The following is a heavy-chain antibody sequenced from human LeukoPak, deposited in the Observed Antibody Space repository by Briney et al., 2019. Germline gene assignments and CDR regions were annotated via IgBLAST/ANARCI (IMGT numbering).Heavy chain of an antibody. CDR3: ARDGGLLWFGELFDY. D-gene: IGHD3-10*01. V-gene: IGHV1-69*04. CDR2: IIPILGIA. Sequence: SVKVSCKASGGTFSSYAISWVRQAPGQGLEWMGRIIPILGIANYAQKFQGRVTITADKSTSTAYMALSSLRSEDTAVYYCARDGGLLWFGELFDYWGQGTLVTVSS. J-gene: IGHJ4*02. CDR1: GGTFSSYA.